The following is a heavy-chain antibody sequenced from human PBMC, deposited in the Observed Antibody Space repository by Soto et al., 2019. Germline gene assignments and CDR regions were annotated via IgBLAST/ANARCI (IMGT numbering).Heavy chain of an antibody. V-gene: IGHV5-51*01. CDR3: ARDLGSSWSSHNEYYYGMDV. J-gene: IGHJ6*02. D-gene: IGHD6-13*01. CDR1: GYTFTDYW. Sequence: PGESLKISCKGSGYTFTDYWIGWVRQLPGKGLEWMGIIYPGDSDTRYSPSFQGHVTITVDKSTNTAYLQWNTLRASDTAVYYCARDLGSSWSSHNEYYYGMDVWGQGTTVTVSS. CDR2: IYPGDSDT.